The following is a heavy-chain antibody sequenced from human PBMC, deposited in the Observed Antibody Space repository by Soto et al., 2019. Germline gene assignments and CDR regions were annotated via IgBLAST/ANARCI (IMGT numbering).Heavy chain of an antibody. CDR1: GGSFSGYY. V-gene: IGHV4-34*01. Sequence: SETLSLTCAVYGGSFSGYYWSWIRQPPGKGLEWIGEINHSGSTNYNPSLKSRVTISVDTSKNQFSLKLSSVTAADTAVYYCARVNDYVWGSYRYPYKWFDPWGQGTLVTVSS. CDR2: INHSGST. CDR3: ARVNDYVWGSYRYPYKWFDP. D-gene: IGHD3-16*02. J-gene: IGHJ5*02.